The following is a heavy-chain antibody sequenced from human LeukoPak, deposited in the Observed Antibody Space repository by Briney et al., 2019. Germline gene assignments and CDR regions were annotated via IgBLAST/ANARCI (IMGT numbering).Heavy chain of an antibody. CDR1: GFTFSSYT. CDR2: ISSSSSYI. CDR3: ARTPGYCTNGVCYFYYMDV. Sequence: GGSLRLSCAAFGFTFSSYTMNWVRQAPGKGLEWVSSISSSSSYIYYADSVKGRVTISRDNAKNSLYLQMNSLRAEDTAVYYCARTPGYCTNGVCYFYYMDVWGKGTTVTVSS. D-gene: IGHD2-8*01. V-gene: IGHV3-21*01. J-gene: IGHJ6*03.